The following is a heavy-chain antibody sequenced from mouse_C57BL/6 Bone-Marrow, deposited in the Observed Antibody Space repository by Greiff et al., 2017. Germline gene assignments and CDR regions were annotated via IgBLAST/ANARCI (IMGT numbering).Heavy chain of an antibody. CDR3: ARHLYFDV. V-gene: IGHV5-6*01. Sequence: EVQGVESGGDLVKPGGSLKLSCAASGFTFSSYGMSWVRQTPDKRLEWVATISSGGSYTYYPDSVKGRFTISRDNAKNTLYLQMSSLKSEDTAMYYCARHLYFDVWGTGTTVTVSS. CDR1: GFTFSSYG. CDR2: ISSGGSYT. J-gene: IGHJ1*03.